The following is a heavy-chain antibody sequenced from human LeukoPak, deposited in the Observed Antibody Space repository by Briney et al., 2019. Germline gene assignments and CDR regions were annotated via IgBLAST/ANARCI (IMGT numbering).Heavy chain of an antibody. J-gene: IGHJ6*02. V-gene: IGHV5-51*01. CDR1: GYSFTSYW. D-gene: IGHD2-2*01. CDR3: ARHREYCSSTSCYEDGMDV. Sequence: PGESLKISCKGSGYSFTSYWIGWVRQMPGKGLERMGIIYPGDSDTRYSPSFQGQVTISADKSISTAYLQWSSLKASDTAMYYCARHREYCSSTSCYEDGMDVWGQGTTVTVSS. CDR2: IYPGDSDT.